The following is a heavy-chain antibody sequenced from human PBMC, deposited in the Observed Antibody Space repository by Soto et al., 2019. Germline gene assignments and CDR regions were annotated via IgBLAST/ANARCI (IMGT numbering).Heavy chain of an antibody. J-gene: IGHJ6*02. V-gene: IGHV1-58*01. Sequence: SVEVCGEASGFTFTSSAVQWVRQALGQRLEWIGWIVVGSGNTNYAQKFQERVTITRDMSTSTAYMELSSLRSEDTAVYYCAAASSSREYCSGGSCLYCYYGMDVWGQGTTVTVSS. D-gene: IGHD2-15*01. CDR2: IVVGSGNT. CDR3: AAASSSREYCSGGSCLYCYYGMDV. CDR1: GFTFTSSA.